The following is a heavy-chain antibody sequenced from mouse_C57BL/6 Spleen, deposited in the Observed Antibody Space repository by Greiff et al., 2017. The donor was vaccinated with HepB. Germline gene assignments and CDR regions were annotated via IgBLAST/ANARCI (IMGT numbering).Heavy chain of an antibody. Sequence: VQLQQSGAELVRPGASVKLSCTASGFNIKDDYMHWVKQRPEQGLEWIGWIDPENGDTEYASKFQGKATIPADTSSNTAYLQLSSLTSEDTAVYYCTPLSVVAVDYWGQGATLTVSS. CDR2: IDPENGDT. D-gene: IGHD1-1*01. CDR1: GFNIKDDY. J-gene: IGHJ2*01. CDR3: TPLSVVAVDY. V-gene: IGHV14-4*01.